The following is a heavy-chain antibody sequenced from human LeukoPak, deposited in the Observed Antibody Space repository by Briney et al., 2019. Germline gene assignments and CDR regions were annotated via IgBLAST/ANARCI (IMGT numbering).Heavy chain of an antibody. CDR1: GFTFNTYT. V-gene: IGHV3-30-3*01. CDR2: IWYDGSNK. J-gene: IGHJ4*02. Sequence: GGSLRLSCAASGFTFNTYTMHWVRQAPGKGLEWVALIWYDGSNKYYADSVKGRFTISRDNSKNTLYLQMNSLRAEDTAVYYCARDNGYSSGHGFDYWGQGTLVTVSS. CDR3: ARDNGYSSGHGFDY. D-gene: IGHD6-19*01.